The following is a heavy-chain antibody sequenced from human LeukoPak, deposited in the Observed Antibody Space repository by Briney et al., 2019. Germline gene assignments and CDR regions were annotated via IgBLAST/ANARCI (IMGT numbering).Heavy chain of an antibody. Sequence: KTSETLSLTCTVSGGSISSYYWSWIRQPPGKGLEWIGYIYYSGSTNYNPSLKSRVTISVDTSKNQFSLKLSSVTAADTAVYYCARGLRDSSAWFDPWGQGTLVTVSS. CDR2: IYYSGST. CDR3: ARGLRDSSAWFDP. J-gene: IGHJ5*02. D-gene: IGHD6-19*01. V-gene: IGHV4-59*12. CDR1: GGSISSYY.